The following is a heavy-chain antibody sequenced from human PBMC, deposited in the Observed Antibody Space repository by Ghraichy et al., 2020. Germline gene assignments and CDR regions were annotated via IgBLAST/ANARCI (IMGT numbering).Heavy chain of an antibody. CDR1: GFTFSSYS. V-gene: IGHV3-21*01. D-gene: IGHD3-22*01. Sequence: GGSLRLSCAASGFTFSSYSMYWVRQAPGKGLEWVSSISSSSSYIYYADSVKGRFTISRDNAKNSLYLQMNSLRAEDTAVYYCAREPYYYDSSGFYDYWGQVTLVTVSS. CDR2: ISSSSSYI. CDR3: AREPYYYDSSGFYDY. J-gene: IGHJ4*02.